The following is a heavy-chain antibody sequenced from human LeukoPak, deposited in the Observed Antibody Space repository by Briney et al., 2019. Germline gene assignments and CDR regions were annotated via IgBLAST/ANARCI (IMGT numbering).Heavy chain of an antibody. Sequence: PGGSLRLSCAASGFSFNSDWMDWVRQVPGKGLEWVGQTVSEIDGGTTDYAAPVKGRFTISRDDSKSTLYLQMNSLKIEDTAVYYCTTDEDWNYARKDVWGQGATVIVSS. J-gene: IGHJ6*02. V-gene: IGHV3-15*04. CDR3: TTDEDWNYARKDV. D-gene: IGHD1-7*01. CDR2: TVSEIDGGTT. CDR1: GFSFNSDW.